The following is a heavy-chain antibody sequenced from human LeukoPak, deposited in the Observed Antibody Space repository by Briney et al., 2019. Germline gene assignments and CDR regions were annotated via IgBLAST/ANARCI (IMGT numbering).Heavy chain of an antibody. CDR2: ISSSGSTI. CDR1: GFTFSSYE. D-gene: IGHD3-9*01. CDR3: ARDLRYFDWSPFDY. J-gene: IGHJ4*02. Sequence: GRSLRLSCAASGFTFSSYEMNWVRQAPGKGLEWVSYISSSGSTIYYADSVKGRFTISRDNAKNSLYLQMNSLRAEDTAVYYCARDLRYFDWSPFDYWGQGTLVTVSS. V-gene: IGHV3-48*03.